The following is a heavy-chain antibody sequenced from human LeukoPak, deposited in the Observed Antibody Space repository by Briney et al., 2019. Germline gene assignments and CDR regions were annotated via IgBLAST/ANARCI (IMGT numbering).Heavy chain of an antibody. CDR1: GFTFSSYG. D-gene: IGHD3-22*01. CDR2: IWYDGSNK. V-gene: IGHV3-30*02. J-gene: IGHJ4*02. Sequence: GGSLRLSCAASGFTFSSYGMHWLRQAPGKGLEWVAFIWYDGSNKYYADSVKGRFTISRDNSKNTLYLQMNSLRAEDTALYYWAKEPYPYDSSGDYDYWGRGTMVAVSS. CDR3: AKEPYPYDSSGDYDY.